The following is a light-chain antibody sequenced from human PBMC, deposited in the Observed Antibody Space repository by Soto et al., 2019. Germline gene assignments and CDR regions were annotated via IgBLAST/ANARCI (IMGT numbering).Light chain of an antibody. CDR1: SSDVGGYNY. CDR2: EVT. J-gene: IGLJ1*01. V-gene: IGLV2-8*01. Sequence: QSVLTQPPSASGSPGQSVSVSCTGTSSDVGGYNYVSWYQQHPGKAPRLLIYEVTQRPSGVPDRFSGSKSGNTASLTVSGLQAEDEADYYCSSYAGSSNYVFXTGTKVTVL. CDR3: SSYAGSSNYV.